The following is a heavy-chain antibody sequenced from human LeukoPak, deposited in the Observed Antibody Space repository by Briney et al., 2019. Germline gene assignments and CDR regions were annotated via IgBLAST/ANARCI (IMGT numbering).Heavy chain of an antibody. Sequence: GGSLRLSCAASGFTFSTYWMAWVGQTPGKGVEWVANIKQDGGEIYYVDSVKGRFTISRDNAKNSLFLQMNSLRAEDTAVYYCARDKVVGPTNFDYWGQGTLVTVSS. CDR1: GFTFSTYW. CDR3: ARDKVVGPTNFDY. V-gene: IGHV3-7*01. CDR2: IKQDGGEI. J-gene: IGHJ4*02. D-gene: IGHD1-26*01.